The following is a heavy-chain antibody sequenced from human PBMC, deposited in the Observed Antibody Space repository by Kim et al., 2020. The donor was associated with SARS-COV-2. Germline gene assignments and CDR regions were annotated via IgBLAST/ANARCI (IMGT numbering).Heavy chain of an antibody. V-gene: IGHV4-4*02. Sequence: SETLSLTCAVSGGSISSSNWWSWLRQPPGKGLEWIGVIYHSGSTNYNPPLKSRVTISVDKSKNQFTLKLSSVTAADTAVYYCARGGMTTKPTLYFDYWGQGTLVTVSS. CDR2: IYHSGST. CDR1: GGSISSSNW. J-gene: IGHJ4*02. CDR3: ARGGMTTKPTLYFDY. D-gene: IGHD4-17*01.